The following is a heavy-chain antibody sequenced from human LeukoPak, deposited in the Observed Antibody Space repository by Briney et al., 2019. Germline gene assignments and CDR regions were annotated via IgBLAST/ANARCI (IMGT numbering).Heavy chain of an antibody. CDR2: MNPNSGNT. D-gene: IGHD4-17*01. J-gene: IGHJ6*03. V-gene: IGHV1-8*02. CDR3: ARMTTVTTFFSSNYYMDV. Sequence: GASVKVSCKASGYTFTGYYMHWVRQATGQGLEWMGWMNPNSGNTGYAQKFQGRVTMTRNTSISTAYMELSSLRSEDTAVYYCARMTTVTTFFSSNYYMDVWGKGTTVTISS. CDR1: GYTFTGYY.